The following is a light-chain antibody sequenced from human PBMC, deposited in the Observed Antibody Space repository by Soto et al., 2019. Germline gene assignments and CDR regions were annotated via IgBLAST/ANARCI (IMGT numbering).Light chain of an antibody. CDR1: QSVSSY. Sequence: EIVLTQSPATLSLSPGGRATLSCRASQSVSSYLAWYQQKPGQAPRLLIYDASNRAPAIPARFSGSGSGTDFTLTISSLEPEDFAVYYCQQRSNWPPTFGQGTKVEIK. V-gene: IGKV3-11*01. CDR2: DAS. J-gene: IGKJ1*01. CDR3: QQRSNWPPT.